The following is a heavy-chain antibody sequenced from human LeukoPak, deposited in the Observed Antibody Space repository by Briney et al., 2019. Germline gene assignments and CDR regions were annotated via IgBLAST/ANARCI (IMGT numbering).Heavy chain of an antibody. J-gene: IGHJ4*02. CDR3: AREGIQLRIFEGFDY. CDR2: IYPRDGST. V-gene: IGHV1-46*01. Sequence: GASVKVSCKASGYSFTSNYIHWVRQAPGQGLEWMGMIYPRDGSTSYAQKFQGRVTVTRDTSTSTVHMELSGLRSEDTAVYYCAREGIQLRIFEGFDYWGQGTLVTVSS. CDR1: GYSFTSNY. D-gene: IGHD5-18*01.